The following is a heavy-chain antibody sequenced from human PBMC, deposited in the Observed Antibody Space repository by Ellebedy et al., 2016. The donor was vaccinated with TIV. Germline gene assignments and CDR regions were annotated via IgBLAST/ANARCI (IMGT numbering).Heavy chain of an antibody. D-gene: IGHD6-6*01. CDR1: GFTFSSHW. CDR3: ARGTQLVSSITGYGMDV. Sequence: GESLKISCAASGFTFSSHWMHWVRQAPGKGLVWVSRIDSAGTSTMYADSVKGRFTISRANAKNTLYLQMNSLRVEDTAGYYCARGTQLVSSITGYGMDVWGQGTTATVSS. V-gene: IGHV3-74*03. J-gene: IGHJ6*02. CDR2: IDSAGTST.